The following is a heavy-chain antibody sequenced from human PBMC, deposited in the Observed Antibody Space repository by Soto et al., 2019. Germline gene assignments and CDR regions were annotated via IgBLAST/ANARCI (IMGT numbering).Heavy chain of an antibody. CDR3: ATALSDCWSGYYLGPNWFDP. Sequence: ASVKVSCKVSGYTLTELSMHWVRQAPGKGLEWTGGFDPEDGETIYAQKFQGRVTMTEDTSTGTAYMELSSLRSELTAVYYCATALSDCWSGYYLGPNWFDPWGQGTLVTVSS. J-gene: IGHJ5*02. CDR2: FDPEDGET. V-gene: IGHV1-24*01. CDR1: GYTLTELS. D-gene: IGHD3-3*01.